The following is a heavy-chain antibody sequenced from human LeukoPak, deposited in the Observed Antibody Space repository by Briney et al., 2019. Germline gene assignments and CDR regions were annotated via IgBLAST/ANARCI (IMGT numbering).Heavy chain of an antibody. CDR3: ARDGYYDTSGYYSMGAFDI. V-gene: IGHV6-1*01. CDR2: TYYRSQWYN. Sequence: SQTLSLTCAISGDSVSSNTAAWNWIRQSPSSGLEWLGRTYYRSQWYNDYAVSVRSRITINPDTSKNQFSLQLNSFTPEDTAVYYCARDGYYDTSGYYSMGAFDIWGQGTMVTVSS. D-gene: IGHD3-22*01. CDR1: GDSVSSNTAA. J-gene: IGHJ3*02.